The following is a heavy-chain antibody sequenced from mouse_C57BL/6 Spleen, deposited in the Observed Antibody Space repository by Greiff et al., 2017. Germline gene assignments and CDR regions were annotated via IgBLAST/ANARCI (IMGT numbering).Heavy chain of an antibody. J-gene: IGHJ3*01. Sequence: VQLQQSGAELVRPGASVTLSCKASGYTFTDYEMHWVKQTPVHGLEWIGAIDPETGGTAYNQKFKGKAILTADKSSSTAYMELRSLTSEDSAVYYCTRSGSYYSFAYWGQGTLVTVSA. CDR2: IDPETGGT. CDR3: TRSGSYYSFAY. D-gene: IGHD2-12*01. V-gene: IGHV1-15*01. CDR1: GYTFTDYE.